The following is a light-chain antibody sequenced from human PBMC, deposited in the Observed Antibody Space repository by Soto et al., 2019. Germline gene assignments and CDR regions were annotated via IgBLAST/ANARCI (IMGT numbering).Light chain of an antibody. CDR1: KNDIGVYDF. Sequence: HSALTQPPSASGSPGQSVTISCTGTKNDIGVYDFVSWYQHHPGKAPRLIIYEVVQRPSGVPDRFSGSKSGNTASLTVSGIKAADEGDYFCKSYAGSNTYVVGSGTKLTVL. CDR2: EVV. CDR3: KSYAGSNTYV. J-gene: IGLJ1*01. V-gene: IGLV2-8*01.